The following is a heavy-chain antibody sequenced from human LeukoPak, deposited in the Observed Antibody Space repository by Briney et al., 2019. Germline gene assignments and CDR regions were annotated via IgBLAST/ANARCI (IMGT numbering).Heavy chain of an antibody. V-gene: IGHV4-59*08. CDR2: IYYSGST. Sequence: SETLSITCTVSGGSISSYYWSWIRQPPGKGLEWIGYIYYSGSTNYNPSLKSRVTISVDTSKNQFSLKLSSVTAADTAVYYCARQPYSSGWIDYWGQGTLVTVSS. D-gene: IGHD6-19*01. CDR1: GGSISSYY. J-gene: IGHJ4*02. CDR3: ARQPYSSGWIDY.